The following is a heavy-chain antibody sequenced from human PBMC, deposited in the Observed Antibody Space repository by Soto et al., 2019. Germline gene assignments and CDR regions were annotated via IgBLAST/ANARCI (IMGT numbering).Heavy chain of an antibody. Sequence: QVQLVESGGGVVQPGRSLRLSCAASGFTFSSYGMHWVRQAPGKGLEWVAVISYDGSNKYYADSVKGRFTISRDNSKNTLYLQMNSLGAEDTAVYYCAKDWGAWAYCGGDCYSGEDYWGQGTLVTVSS. CDR1: GFTFSSYG. V-gene: IGHV3-30*18. J-gene: IGHJ4*02. CDR3: AKDWGAWAYCGGDCYSGEDY. D-gene: IGHD2-21*02. CDR2: ISYDGSNK.